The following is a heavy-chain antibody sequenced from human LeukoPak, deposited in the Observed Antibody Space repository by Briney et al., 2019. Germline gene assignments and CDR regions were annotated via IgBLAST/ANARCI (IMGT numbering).Heavy chain of an antibody. V-gene: IGHV3-23*01. D-gene: IGHD4-17*01. J-gene: IGHJ3*01. CDR1: DFTFANYA. CDR3: GRDPNGDYIGAFEF. Sequence: GGSLRLSCVGSDFTFANYAMTWVRLTPGKGLEWVSSIKGSGSFAMYADSVSGRFTTSRDNSRNTIFLQMTSLRAEDTAIYYCGRDPNGDYIGAFEFWGLGTLVSVSS. CDR2: IKGSGSFA.